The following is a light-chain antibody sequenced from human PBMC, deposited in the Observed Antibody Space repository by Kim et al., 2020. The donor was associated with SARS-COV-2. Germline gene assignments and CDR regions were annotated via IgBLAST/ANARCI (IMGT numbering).Light chain of an antibody. CDR2: GAS. J-gene: IGKJ4*01. CDR1: QSLYSSY. Sequence: EIVLTQSPGTLSLSPGERATLSCRPSQSLYSSYLAWYQQRPGQAPRLLIYGASIRATDIPDRFSGSESGTDFTLTISRLEPEDSAVYYCQQYGSSSLTFGGGTKVDIK. CDR3: QQYGSSSLT. V-gene: IGKV3-20*01.